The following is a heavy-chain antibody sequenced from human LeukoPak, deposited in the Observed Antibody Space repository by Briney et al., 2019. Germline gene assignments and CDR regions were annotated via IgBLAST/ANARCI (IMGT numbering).Heavy chain of an antibody. CDR2: FDPEDGET. D-gene: IGHD4-17*01. V-gene: IGHV1-24*01. CDR3: ATRGNGDQNYYYYGMDV. J-gene: IGHJ6*02. CDR1: GYTLTELS. Sequence: ASVKVSCKVSGYTLTELSMHWVRQAPGKGFEWMGGFDPEDGETIYAQKFQGRVTMTEDTSTDTAYMELSSLRSEDTAVYYCATRGNGDQNYYYYGMDVWGQGTTVTVSS.